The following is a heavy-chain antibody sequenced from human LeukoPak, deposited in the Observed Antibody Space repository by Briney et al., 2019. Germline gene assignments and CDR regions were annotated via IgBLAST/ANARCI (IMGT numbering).Heavy chain of an antibody. J-gene: IGHJ4*02. CDR1: GYTFTSYY. CDR2: INPSGGST. D-gene: IGHD2-2*01. CDR3: ARGICGSSTSCYSTGFDY. Sequence: APVEVSCKASGYTFTSYYMHWVRQAPGQGLEWMGIINPSGGSTSYAQKFQGRVTMTRDTSTSTVYMELSSLRSEDTAVYYCARGICGSSTSCYSTGFDYWGQGTLVTVSS. V-gene: IGHV1-46*01.